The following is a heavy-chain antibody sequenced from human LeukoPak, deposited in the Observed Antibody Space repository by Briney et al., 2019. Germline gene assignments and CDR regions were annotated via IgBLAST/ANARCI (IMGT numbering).Heavy chain of an antibody. V-gene: IGHV1-3*01. D-gene: IGHD1-26*01. CDR2: INAGNGNT. CDR1: GYTFTSYA. CDR3: ASGPGTPKGIDY. Sequence: ASVKVSCKASGYTFTSYAMRWVRQAPGQRLEWMGWINAGNGNTKYSQKFQGRVTITRDTSASTAYMELSSLRSEDTAVYYCASGPGTPKGIDYWGQGTLVTVSS. J-gene: IGHJ4*02.